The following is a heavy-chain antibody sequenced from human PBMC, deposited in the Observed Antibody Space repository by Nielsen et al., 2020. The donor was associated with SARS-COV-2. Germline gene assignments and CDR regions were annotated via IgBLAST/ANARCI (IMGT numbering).Heavy chain of an antibody. Sequence: WVRQAPGQRLEWMGWINAGNGNTKYSQKFQGRVTITRDTSASTAYMELSSLRSEDTAVYYCASIHRSRGSGSYYMTNPNYYYYGMDVWGQGTTVTVSS. V-gene: IGHV1-3*01. D-gene: IGHD3-10*01. CDR2: INAGNGNT. J-gene: IGHJ6*02. CDR3: ASIHRSRGSGSYYMTNPNYYYYGMDV.